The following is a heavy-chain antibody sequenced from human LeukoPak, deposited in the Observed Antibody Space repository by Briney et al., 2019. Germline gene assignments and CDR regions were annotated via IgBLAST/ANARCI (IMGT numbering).Heavy chain of an antibody. D-gene: IGHD1-26*01. CDR1: GFTFSSYG. Sequence: GGSLRLSCGASGFTFSSYGMHRVRQAPGKGLEWVAFIRYDGRNKYYAESVKGRFTISRDNSKNTLYLQMNSLRAEDTAVYYCAKDSARKSIVGSTTRGVNDYWGQGTLVTVSS. CDR3: AKDSARKSIVGSTTRGVNDY. V-gene: IGHV3-30*02. CDR2: IRYDGRNK. J-gene: IGHJ4*02.